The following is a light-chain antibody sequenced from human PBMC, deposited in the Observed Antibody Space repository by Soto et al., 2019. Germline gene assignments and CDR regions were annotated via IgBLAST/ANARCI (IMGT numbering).Light chain of an antibody. CDR3: QQRSNWGLT. CDR1: QSVSSF. CDR2: DAS. Sequence: EIVLTQSPATLSLSPGERATLSCRASQSVSSFLAWYQQKPGQAPRLLIFDASSRATGIPVRFSGSGSGPDFTLTISSLEPEDFAVYYCQQRSNWGLTFGGGTKVEIK. J-gene: IGKJ4*01. V-gene: IGKV3-11*01.